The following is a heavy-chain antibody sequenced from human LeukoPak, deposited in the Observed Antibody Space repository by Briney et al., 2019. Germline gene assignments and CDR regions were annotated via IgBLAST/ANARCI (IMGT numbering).Heavy chain of an antibody. D-gene: IGHD3-22*01. CDR1: GGSISSYY. CDR2: IYYSGST. Sequence: SETLSLTCTVSGGSISSYYWSWIRQPPGKGLEWIGYIYYSGSTNYNPSLKSRVTISVDTSKNQFSLKLSSVTAADTAVYYCARDYYDSSGYLVGGFDPWGQGTLVTVSS. V-gene: IGHV4-59*12. J-gene: IGHJ5*02. CDR3: ARDYYDSSGYLVGGFDP.